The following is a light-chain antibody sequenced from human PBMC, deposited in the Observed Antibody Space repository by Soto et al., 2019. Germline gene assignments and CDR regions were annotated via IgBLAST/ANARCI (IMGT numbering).Light chain of an antibody. J-gene: IGKJ4*01. CDR1: QSVSSSY. CDR3: QQYGSSPLT. Sequence: EIVLTQSPGTLSLSPGERATLSCRASQSVSSSYLAWYQQKPGQAPRRLIYGAPSRATGIPDRFSGSGSGTDFTLTISRLEPEDFAVYYCQQYGSSPLTFGGGTKVEIK. V-gene: IGKV3-20*01. CDR2: GAP.